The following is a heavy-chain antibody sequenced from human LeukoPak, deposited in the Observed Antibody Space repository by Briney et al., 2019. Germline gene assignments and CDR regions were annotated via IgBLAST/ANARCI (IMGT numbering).Heavy chain of an antibody. J-gene: IGHJ4*02. V-gene: IGHV4-59*08. CDR3: ARHVGPGYSYGFDN. D-gene: IGHD5-18*01. Sequence: PSETLSLTCTVSGGSISRHYWSWTRQAPGKGLEWIGYISYSGSTNYNPSLKSRVTISVDTSKNQFSLKLSSVTAADTAVFYCARHVGPGYSYGFDNWGQGTLVTVSS. CDR1: GGSISRHY. CDR2: ISYSGST.